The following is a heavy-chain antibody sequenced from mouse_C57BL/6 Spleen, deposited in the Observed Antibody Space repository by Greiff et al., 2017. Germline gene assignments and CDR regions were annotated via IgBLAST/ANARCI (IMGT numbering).Heavy chain of an antibody. CDR1: GFTFSDYY. V-gene: IGHV5-16*01. Sequence: EVKLMESEGGLVQPGSSMKLSCTASGFTFSDYYMAWVRQVPEKGLEWVANINYDGSSTYYLDSLKSRFIISRDNAKNILYLQMSSLKSEDTATDYCARGGNYYFDYWGQGTTLTVAS. J-gene: IGHJ2*01. CDR3: ARGGNYYFDY. CDR2: INYDGSST.